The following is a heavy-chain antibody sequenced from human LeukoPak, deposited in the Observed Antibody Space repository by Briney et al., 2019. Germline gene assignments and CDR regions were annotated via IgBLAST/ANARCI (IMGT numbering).Heavy chain of an antibody. Sequence: PGGSLRLSCAASGFTFSSYAMSWVRQAPGKGLEWVANIKQDGSEKYYVDSVKGRFTISRDNAKNSLYLQMNSLRAEDTAVYYCARGRAFDIWGQGTMVTVSS. CDR3: ARGRAFDI. J-gene: IGHJ3*02. CDR2: IKQDGSEK. V-gene: IGHV3-7*01. CDR1: GFTFSSYA.